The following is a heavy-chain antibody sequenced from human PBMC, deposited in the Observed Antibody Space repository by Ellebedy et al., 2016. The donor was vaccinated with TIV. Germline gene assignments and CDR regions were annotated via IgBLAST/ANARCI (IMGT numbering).Heavy chain of an antibody. J-gene: IGHJ3*02. D-gene: IGHD6-19*01. CDR2: ISYDGRNE. CDR1: GFIFKDYA. Sequence: GESLKISXIASGFIFKDYAMHWVRQAPGKGLEWVAAISYDGRNEHHADSVKGRFTISRDNSKNTLYVEMNSLRIEDTGIYYCARDETTGTGSAVPGDPFHIWGQGTLVTVSS. V-gene: IGHV3-30*04. CDR3: ARDETTGTGSAVPGDPFHI.